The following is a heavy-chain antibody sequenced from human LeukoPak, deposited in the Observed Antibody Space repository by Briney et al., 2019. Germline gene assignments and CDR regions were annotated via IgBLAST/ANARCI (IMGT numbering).Heavy chain of an antibody. CDR2: INHSGST. CDR3: ARGRAYSYGPRYGMDV. Sequence: PSETLSLTCAVYGGSFSGYYWSWIRQPPGKGLEWIGEINHSGSTNYNPSLKSRVTISVDTSKNQFSLKLSSVTAADTAVYYCARGRAYSYGPRYGMDVWGQGTTVTVSS. D-gene: IGHD5-18*01. CDR1: GGSFSGYY. J-gene: IGHJ6*02. V-gene: IGHV4-34*01.